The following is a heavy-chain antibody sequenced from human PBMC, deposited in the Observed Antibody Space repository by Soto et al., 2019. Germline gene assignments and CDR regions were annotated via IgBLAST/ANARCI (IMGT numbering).Heavy chain of an antibody. Sequence: QLQLQESGPGLVKPSETLSLTCTVSGGSISSSSYYWGWIRQPPGKGLEWMGSIYYSGSTYYNPSLKSRVTVSVDTSKNQFSLKLSSVTAADTAVYYCARHIKSRQYYDFWVFDYWGQGTLVTVSS. V-gene: IGHV4-39*01. J-gene: IGHJ4*02. CDR1: GGSISSSSYY. CDR3: ARHIKSRQYYDFWVFDY. CDR2: IYYSGST. D-gene: IGHD3-3*01.